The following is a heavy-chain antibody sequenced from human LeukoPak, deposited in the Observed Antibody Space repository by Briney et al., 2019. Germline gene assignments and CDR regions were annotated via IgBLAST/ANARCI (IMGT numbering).Heavy chain of an antibody. V-gene: IGHV3-20*04. CDR2: INWNGGST. J-gene: IGHJ4*02. CDR3: ARRAGAYSHPYDY. D-gene: IGHD4/OR15-4a*01. CDR1: GFTFDDYG. Sequence: PGGSLRLSCAASGFTFDDYGMSWVRQAPGKGLGWVSGINWNGGSTGYADSVKGRFTISRDNSKNTLYLQMNSLRAEDTAVYYCARRAGAYSHPYDYWGQGTLVTVSS.